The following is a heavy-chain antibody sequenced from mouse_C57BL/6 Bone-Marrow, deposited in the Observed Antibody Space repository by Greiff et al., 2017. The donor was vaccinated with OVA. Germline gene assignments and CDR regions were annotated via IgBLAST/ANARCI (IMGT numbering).Heavy chain of an antibody. J-gene: IGHJ2*01. CDR2: IYPGNSDT. D-gene: IGHD1-1*01. CDR3: TREAFITTVVAKFDY. Sequence: EVQLQQSGTVLARPGASVKMSCKTSGYTFTSYWMHWVKQRPGQGLEWIGAIYPGNSDTSYNQKFKGKAKLTAVTSASTAYMELSSLTNEDSAVYYCTREAFITTVVAKFDYWGQGTTLTVSS. V-gene: IGHV1-5*01. CDR1: GYTFTSYW.